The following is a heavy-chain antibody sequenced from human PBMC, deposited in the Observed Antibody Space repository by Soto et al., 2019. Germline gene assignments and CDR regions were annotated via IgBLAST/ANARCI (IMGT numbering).Heavy chain of an antibody. Sequence: QLQLQESGSGLVKPSQTLSLTCAVSGGSISSGGYSWSWIRQPPGEGLEWIGYIYHSGSTYYNPSLKSRVTISVDRSKTQFCLNLSSVTAADTAVYYGARALALWDGGFDPWGQGTLVTVCS. CDR2: IYHSGST. CDR3: ARALALWDGGFDP. V-gene: IGHV4-30-2*01. CDR1: GGSISSGGYS. J-gene: IGHJ5*02. D-gene: IGHD3-10*01.